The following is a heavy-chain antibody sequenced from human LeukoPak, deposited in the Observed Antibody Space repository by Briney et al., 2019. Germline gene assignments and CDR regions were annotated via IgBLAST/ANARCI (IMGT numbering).Heavy chain of an antibody. V-gene: IGHV4-39*07. CDR2: IFYSGNT. Sequence: MASETLSLTCSVAGVSISSSTSYWGWLRQPPGKGLEWIGNIFYSGNTYYNPSLKRRVTLSVDTSKSQFSLTLNSLTAADTAVYYCVRYPRVGGQGWVAYDYWGQGTLVTV. J-gene: IGHJ4*02. CDR1: GVSISSSTSY. CDR3: VRYPRVGGQGWVAYDY. D-gene: IGHD1-26*01.